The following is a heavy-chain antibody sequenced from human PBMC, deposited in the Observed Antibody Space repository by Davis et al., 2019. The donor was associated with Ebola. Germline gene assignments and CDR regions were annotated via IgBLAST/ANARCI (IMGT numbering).Heavy chain of an antibody. D-gene: IGHD1-20*01. CDR2: MNPNSGNT. CDR3: ARGLVMSGITGTTFINWFDP. J-gene: IGHJ5*02. CDR1: GYTFTSYD. Sequence: ASVKVSCKASGYTFTSYDINWERQATGQGLEWMGWMNPNSGNTGYAQKFQGRVTMTRNTSISTAYMELSSLRSEDTAVYYCARGLVMSGITGTTFINWFDPWGQGTLVTVSS. V-gene: IGHV1-8*01.